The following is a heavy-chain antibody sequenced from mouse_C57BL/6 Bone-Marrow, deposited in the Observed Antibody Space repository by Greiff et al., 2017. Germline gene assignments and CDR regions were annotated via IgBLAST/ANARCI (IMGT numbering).Heavy chain of an antibody. CDR3: TTLLAWFAY. Sequence: ELQLVESGAELVRPGASVKWSCPASGFNIQDDYMHWVKQRPEQGLEWIGWIDPENGDTENASKFQGKATITADTSSNTAYLQLSSLTSEDTAVYYCTTLLAWFAYWGQGTLVTVSA. J-gene: IGHJ3*01. CDR1: GFNIQDDY. D-gene: IGHD1-1*01. V-gene: IGHV14-4*01. CDR2: IDPENGDT.